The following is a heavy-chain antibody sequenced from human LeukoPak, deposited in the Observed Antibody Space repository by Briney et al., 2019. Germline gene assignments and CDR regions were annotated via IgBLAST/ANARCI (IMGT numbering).Heavy chain of an antibody. J-gene: IGHJ4*02. Sequence: SETLSLTCAVYGGSFSSYYWSWIRQPPGKGLEWIGEINHSGSTNYNPSLKSRVTISVDTSKNQFSLKLSSVTAADTAVYYCARRSRITMVRGVIIAGYYFDYWGQGTPVTVSS. D-gene: IGHD3-10*01. CDR1: GGSFSSYY. CDR3: ARRSRITMVRGVIIAGYYFDY. CDR2: INHSGST. V-gene: IGHV4-34*01.